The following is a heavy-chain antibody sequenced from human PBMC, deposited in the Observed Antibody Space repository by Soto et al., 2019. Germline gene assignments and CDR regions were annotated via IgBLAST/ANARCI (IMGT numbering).Heavy chain of an antibody. J-gene: IGHJ4*02. D-gene: IGHD4-17*01. CDR3: ARRYGDCFDF. CDR2: IYYSGST. CDR1: GGSISSYY. Sequence: SETLALTCTVSGGSISSYYWSWIRQPPGKGLEWIGYIYYSGSTNYNPSLKSRVTISVDTSKNQFSLKLSSVTAADTAVYYCARRYGDCFDFWGQGTLVTVSS. V-gene: IGHV4-59*08.